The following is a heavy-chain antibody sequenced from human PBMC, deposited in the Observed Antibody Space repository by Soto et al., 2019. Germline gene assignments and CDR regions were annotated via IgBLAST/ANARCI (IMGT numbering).Heavy chain of an antibody. Sequence: SETLSLTCTVPGGSISRYYWSWIRQPPGKGLEWIGYMYNTGSTVYNPPFKSRVTISVDTSKNQYSLKLNSVTAADTAVYYCARDLWGYCGTDCYPLDVWGQGTTVTVS. V-gene: IGHV4-59*01. J-gene: IGHJ6*02. CDR1: GGSISRYY. CDR2: MYNTGST. D-gene: IGHD2-21*02. CDR3: ARDLWGYCGTDCYPLDV.